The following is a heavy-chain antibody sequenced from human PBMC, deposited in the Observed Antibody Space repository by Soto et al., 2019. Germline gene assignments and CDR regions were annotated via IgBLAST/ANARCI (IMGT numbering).Heavy chain of an antibody. CDR3: ARDYFYDSSGYYYWYFDL. J-gene: IGHJ2*01. CDR2: IYSGGST. CDR1: GFTVSSNY. V-gene: IGHV3-53*01. D-gene: IGHD3-22*01. Sequence: GGSLRLSCAASGFTVSSNYMSWVRQAPGKGLEWVSVIYSGGSTYYADSVKGRFTISRDNSKNTLYLQMNSLRAEDTAVYYCARDYFYDSSGYYYWYFDLWGRGTLVTVSS.